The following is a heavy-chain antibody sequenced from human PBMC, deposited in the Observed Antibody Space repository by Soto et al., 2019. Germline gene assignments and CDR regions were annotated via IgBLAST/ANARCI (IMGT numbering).Heavy chain of an antibody. CDR3: ARRDHGSGSYS. V-gene: IGHV4-59*08. CDR1: GASIRSYY. Sequence: QVQLQESGPGLVKPSETLSLTCTVSGASIRSYYWSWIRQPPGKGLEWIGYIFSSGSTNYDPSLTSRVTIAVDTSKNQFSLEVSSVTAADTAVYYCARRDHGSGSYSWGQGTLVTVSS. CDR2: IFSSGST. J-gene: IGHJ5*02. D-gene: IGHD3-10*01.